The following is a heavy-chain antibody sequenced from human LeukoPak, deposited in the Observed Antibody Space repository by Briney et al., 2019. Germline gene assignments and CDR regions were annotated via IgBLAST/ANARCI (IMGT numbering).Heavy chain of an antibody. CDR3: ARDQVDFWSGYQYYFDY. Sequence: ASVTVSFKASGYTFTSYYMHWVRQAPGQGLEWMGMINPSGGSTSYAQKFQGRVTMTRDTSTSTVYMELSSLRSEDTAVYYCARDQVDFWSGYQYYFDYWGQGTLVTVSS. J-gene: IGHJ4*02. CDR1: GYTFTSYY. V-gene: IGHV1-46*01. D-gene: IGHD3-3*01. CDR2: INPSGGST.